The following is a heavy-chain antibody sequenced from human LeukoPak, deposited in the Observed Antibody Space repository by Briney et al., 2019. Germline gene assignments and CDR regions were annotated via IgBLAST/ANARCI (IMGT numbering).Heavy chain of an antibody. Sequence: ASVKVSCKASGYTFTGYYMHWLRQAPGQGLEWMGWISAYNGNTNYAQKLQGRVTMTTDTSTSTAYMELSSLRSEDTAVYYCARATENDAFDIWGQGTMVTVSS. CDR2: ISAYNGNT. J-gene: IGHJ3*02. V-gene: IGHV1-18*04. CDR3: ARATENDAFDI. CDR1: GYTFTGYY.